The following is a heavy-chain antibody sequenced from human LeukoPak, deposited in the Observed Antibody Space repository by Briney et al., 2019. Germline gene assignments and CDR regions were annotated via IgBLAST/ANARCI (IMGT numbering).Heavy chain of an antibody. CDR3: ARESRGYCSSTTCRWFDP. J-gene: IGHJ5*02. V-gene: IGHV5-51*01. CDR1: GYSFTTYW. CDR2: IYPGDSDT. Sequence: GESLKISCKGSGYSFTTYWIAWVRQMPGKGLEWMGIIYPGDSDTRYSPSFQGQVTISADKSISTAYLQWSSLKASDTAMYYCARESRGYCSSTTCRWFDPRGQGTLVTVSS. D-gene: IGHD2-2*01.